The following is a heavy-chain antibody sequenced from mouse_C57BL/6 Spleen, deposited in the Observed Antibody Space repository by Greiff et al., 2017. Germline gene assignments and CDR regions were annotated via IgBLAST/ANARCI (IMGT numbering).Heavy chain of an antibody. Sequence: VQLQQSGPELVKPGASVTISCKASGYSFTDYNMNWVKQSNGKSLEWIGVINPNSGTTSYNQKFKGKATLTVDQSSSTAYMQLNSLTSEDSAVYYCARCDGSSWYFDVWGTGTTVTVSS. V-gene: IGHV1-39*01. CDR1: GYSFTDYN. CDR2: INPNSGTT. J-gene: IGHJ1*03. D-gene: IGHD1-1*01. CDR3: ARCDGSSWYFDV.